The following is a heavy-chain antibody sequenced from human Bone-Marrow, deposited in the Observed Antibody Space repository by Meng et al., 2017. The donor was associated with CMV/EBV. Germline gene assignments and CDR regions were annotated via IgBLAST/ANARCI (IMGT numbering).Heavy chain of an antibody. CDR1: GGSISSGDYY. J-gene: IGHJ5*02. Sequence: SEPLSLTCTVSGGSISSGDYYWSWIRQPPGKGLEWIGYIYYSGSTYYNPSLKSRVTISVDTSKNQFSLKLSSVTAADTAVYYCARVRGLPLFDPWGQGTLVTVSS. CDR2: IYYSGST. V-gene: IGHV4-30-4*08. CDR3: ARVRGLPLFDP. D-gene: IGHD5-18*01.